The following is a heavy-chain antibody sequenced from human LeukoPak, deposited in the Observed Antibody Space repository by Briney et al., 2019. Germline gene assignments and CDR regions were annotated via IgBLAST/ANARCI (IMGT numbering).Heavy chain of an antibody. CDR3: ARAYYDSSGYLYDAFDI. J-gene: IGHJ3*02. D-gene: IGHD3-22*01. CDR1: GASISGYY. CDR2: IYYSGST. V-gene: IGHV4-59*01. Sequence: SETLSLTCTVSGASISGYYWSWIRQPPGKGLEWIGYIYYSGSTNYNPSLKSRVTISVDTSKNQFSLKLSSVTAADTAVYYCARAYYDSSGYLYDAFDIWGQGTMVTVSS.